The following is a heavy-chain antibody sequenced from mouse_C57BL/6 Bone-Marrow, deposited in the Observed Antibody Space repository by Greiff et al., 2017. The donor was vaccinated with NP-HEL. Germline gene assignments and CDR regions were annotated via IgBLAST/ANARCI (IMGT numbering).Heavy chain of an antibody. CDR1: GFSLTSYG. J-gene: IGHJ3*01. V-gene: IGHV2-5*01. D-gene: IGHD2-1*01. Sequence: QVQLQQSGPGLVQPSQSLSITCTASGFSLTSYGVHWVRQSPGKGLEWLGVIWRGGSTDYNAAVMSRLSTTKDNSKSQVFFKMNSLQADDTTIYYCAKIGGNYPAWFAYWGQGTLVTVSA. CDR3: AKIGGNYPAWFAY. CDR2: IWRGGST.